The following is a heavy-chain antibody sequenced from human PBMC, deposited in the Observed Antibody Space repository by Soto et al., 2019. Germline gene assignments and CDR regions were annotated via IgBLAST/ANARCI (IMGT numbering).Heavy chain of an antibody. Sequence: PGESLKISCRVSGYNFPIYWINWVRQMPGKGLEWMGVIYPADSDARYSPSFQGQVTISADKSINTAYLQWSSLKASDTAIYYCARHNDIVTGYPFDYWGQGTLVTVSS. CDR1: GYNFPIYW. CDR3: ARHNDIVTGYPFDY. D-gene: IGHD3-9*01. J-gene: IGHJ4*02. V-gene: IGHV5-51*01. CDR2: IYPADSDA.